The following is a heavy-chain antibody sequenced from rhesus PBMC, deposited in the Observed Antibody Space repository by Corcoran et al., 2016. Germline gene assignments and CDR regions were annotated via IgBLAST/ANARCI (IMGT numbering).Heavy chain of an antibody. CDR3: ARSSGGVLYFGY. Sequence: QLQLQESGPGLVKPSETRSVTCAVSGGSISSSYWSWIRQAPGKGLEWIGYIYGSGSSTTYNPSLKSRVTLSVDTSKNQLSLKLSSVTTADTAVYYCARSSGGVLYFGYWGQGVLVTVSS. CDR1: GGSISSSY. V-gene: IGHV4-169*01. D-gene: IGHD2-39*02. J-gene: IGHJ4*01. CDR2: IYGSGSST.